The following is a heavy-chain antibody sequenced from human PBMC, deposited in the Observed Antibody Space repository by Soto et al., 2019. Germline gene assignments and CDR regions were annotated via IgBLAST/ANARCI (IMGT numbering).Heavy chain of an antibody. CDR2: IWHDGGNK. CDR3: ARDPGISSGWVSHSYFDY. D-gene: IGHD6-19*01. V-gene: IGHV3-33*01. CDR1: GFTFSSYG. Sequence: GGSLRLSCAASGFTFSSYGMHWVRQAPGKGLESVAVIWHDGGNKYYADSAKGRFTISRDNSKNTLYLQMNSLRAEDTAMYYCARDPGISSGWVSHSYFDYWGQGTLVTVSS. J-gene: IGHJ4*02.